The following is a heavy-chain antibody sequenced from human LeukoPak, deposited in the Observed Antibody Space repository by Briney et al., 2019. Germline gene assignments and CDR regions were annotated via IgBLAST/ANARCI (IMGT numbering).Heavy chain of an antibody. CDR1: GFNFPSYA. CDR2: IGGSGTYA. Sequence: GGSLRLSCAASGFNFPSYAMTWVRLTPGKGLEWVASIGGSGTYARYADSVRGRFTVSRDNSKDTLYLQMDSLRAEDTAVYYCARKNSGGSGIDYWGQGTLVTVSS. CDR3: ARKNSGGSGIDY. J-gene: IGHJ4*02. V-gene: IGHV3-23*01. D-gene: IGHD3-10*01.